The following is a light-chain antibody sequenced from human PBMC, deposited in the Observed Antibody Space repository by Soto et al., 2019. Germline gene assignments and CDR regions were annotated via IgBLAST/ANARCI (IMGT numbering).Light chain of an antibody. Sequence: DIVMTQSPDSLAVSLGERATINCKSSQSVLYSSNDKNYLTWYQQKPGQPPKLLIYWAYTRESGVPERFSGSGSETDFTLTLSRLQSEDVAIYYCHQYYTAPWTFGQGTKVEIK. V-gene: IGKV4-1*01. CDR3: HQYYTAPWT. J-gene: IGKJ1*01. CDR2: WAY. CDR1: QSVLYSSNDKNY.